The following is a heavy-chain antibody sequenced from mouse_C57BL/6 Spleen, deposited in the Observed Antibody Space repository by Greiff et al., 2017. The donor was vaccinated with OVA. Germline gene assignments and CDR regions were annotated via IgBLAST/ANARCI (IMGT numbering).Heavy chain of an antibody. CDR3: ARDYGSSYWFAY. CDR1: GYTFTSYW. J-gene: IGHJ3*01. Sequence: QVQLQQPGAELVKPGASVKLSCKASGYTFTSYWMHWVKQRPGQGLEWIGMIHPNSGSTNYNEKFKSKATLTVDKSSSTAYMQLSSRTSEDSAVYYGARDYGSSYWFAYWGQGTLVTVSA. D-gene: IGHD1-1*01. V-gene: IGHV1-64*01. CDR2: IHPNSGST.